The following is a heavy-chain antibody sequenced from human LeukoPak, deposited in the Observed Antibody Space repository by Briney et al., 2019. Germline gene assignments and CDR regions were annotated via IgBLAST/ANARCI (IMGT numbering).Heavy chain of an antibody. CDR1: GFTFSSYG. D-gene: IGHD1-14*01. J-gene: IGHJ3*02. CDR2: IRYDGSNK. Sequence: PGGSLRLSCASSGFTFSSYGMHWVRQAPGKGLEWVAFIRYDGSNKYYADSVKGRFTISRDNSKNTLYLQMNSLRAEDTGVYYCAKDITTEDAFDIWGQGTMVTVSS. CDR3: AKDITTEDAFDI. V-gene: IGHV3-30*02.